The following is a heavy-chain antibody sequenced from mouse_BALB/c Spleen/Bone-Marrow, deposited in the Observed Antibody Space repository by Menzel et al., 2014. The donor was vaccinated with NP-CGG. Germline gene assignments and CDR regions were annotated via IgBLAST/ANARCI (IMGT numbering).Heavy chain of an antibody. Sequence: EVHLVESGGGLVQPKGSLKLSCAASGFTFNTYAMNWVRQAPGKGLEWVARIRSKSNNYATYYADSVKDRFTTSRDDSQSMLHLQMNNLKTEDTAMYYCVYGYAMDYWGQGTSATVSS. V-gene: IGHV10-1*02. CDR3: VYGYAMDY. D-gene: IGHD2-2*01. CDR2: IRSKSNNYAT. CDR1: GFTFNTYA. J-gene: IGHJ4*01.